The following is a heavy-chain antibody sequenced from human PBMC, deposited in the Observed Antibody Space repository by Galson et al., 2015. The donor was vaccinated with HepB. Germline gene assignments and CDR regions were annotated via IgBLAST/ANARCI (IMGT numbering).Heavy chain of an antibody. CDR1: GFTFSTYS. J-gene: IGHJ4*02. Sequence: SLRLSCAAYGFTFSTYSMTWVRQAPGMGLEWVSSINSVSSHIYYADSVRGRFIISRDNAKNSLSLQMNSLRVEDTAVYYCVRARREVLRFFDSDHWGQGTLVTVSS. CDR2: INSVSSHI. CDR3: VRARREVLRFFDSDH. V-gene: IGHV3-21*01. D-gene: IGHD3-3*01.